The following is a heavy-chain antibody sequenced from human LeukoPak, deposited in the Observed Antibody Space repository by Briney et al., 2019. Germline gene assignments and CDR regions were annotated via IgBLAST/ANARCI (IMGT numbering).Heavy chain of an antibody. D-gene: IGHD1-1*01. V-gene: IGHV1-2*02. CDR1: GYTFTGYY. Sequence: GASVKVSCKASGYTFTGYYMHWVRQAPGQGLEWMGWINPNSGGTNYAQKFQGRVTLTRDTSISTAYMELSRLRSDDSAVYYCARVALERTTPEYNLYYFDYWGQGTLVTVSS. CDR3: ARVALERTTPEYNLYYFDY. J-gene: IGHJ4*02. CDR2: INPNSGGT.